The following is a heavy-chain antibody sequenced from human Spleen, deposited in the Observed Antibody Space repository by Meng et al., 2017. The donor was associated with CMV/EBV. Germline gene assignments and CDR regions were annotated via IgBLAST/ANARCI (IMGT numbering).Heavy chain of an antibody. CDR3: ARDSPSLYSSSPGIDF. J-gene: IGHJ4*02. V-gene: IGHV1-18*01. CDR1: GYSFTSYG. Sequence: ASVKVSCKTSGYSFTSYGISWVRQAPGQGLEWMGWISVYTDNTSSAQKYQGRLTMTTDTSTSTAYMEARSLRSDDTAVYYCARDSPSLYSSSPGIDFWGQGTLVTVSS. CDR2: ISVYTDNT. D-gene: IGHD6-6*01.